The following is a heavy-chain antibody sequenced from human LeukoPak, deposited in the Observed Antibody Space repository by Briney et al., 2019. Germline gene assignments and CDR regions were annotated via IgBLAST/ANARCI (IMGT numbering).Heavy chain of an antibody. V-gene: IGHV4-4*07. CDR2: IHTSGST. CDR3: ARRLDGYNYAFDI. J-gene: IGHJ3*02. Sequence: PSETLSLTCTVSGASIKSYHWTWIRQPAGKGLELIGRIHTSGSTNYNPSLKSRVTMSIDTAKNQFSLKLSSVTAADTAVYYCARRLDGYNYAFDIWGQGTMVTVSS. CDR1: GASIKSYH. D-gene: IGHD5-24*01.